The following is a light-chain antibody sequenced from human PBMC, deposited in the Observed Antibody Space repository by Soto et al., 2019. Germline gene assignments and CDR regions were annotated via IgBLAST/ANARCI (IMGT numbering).Light chain of an antibody. Sequence: SYELTQPPSVSVAPGQTARITCGGNNIGSKSVHWYQQKPGQAPVLVVYDDSVPPSGIPERFSGSNSGNTATLTISRVEAGDEADYYCQVWDSSSDHAVFGGGTQLTVL. CDR3: QVWDSSSDHAV. V-gene: IGLV3-21*02. J-gene: IGLJ7*01. CDR1: NIGSKS. CDR2: DDS.